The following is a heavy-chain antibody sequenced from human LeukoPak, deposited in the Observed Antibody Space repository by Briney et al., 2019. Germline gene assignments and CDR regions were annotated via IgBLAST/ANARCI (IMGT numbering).Heavy chain of an antibody. J-gene: IGHJ4*02. V-gene: IGHV3-30*18. CDR2: ISYDGSNE. CDR1: GFTFSRYG. Sequence: GSLRLSCAASGFTFSRYGMHWVRQAPGKGLEWVALISYDGSNEYYADSVKGRFTVSRDNSRNTLYLQMYSLRPEDTAVYYCAKEAETVTIFGAIDYWGQGTLVTVSS. CDR3: AKEAETVTIFGAIDY. D-gene: IGHD3-3*01.